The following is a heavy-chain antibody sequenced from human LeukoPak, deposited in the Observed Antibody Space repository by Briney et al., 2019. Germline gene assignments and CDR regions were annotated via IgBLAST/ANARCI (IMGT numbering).Heavy chain of an antibody. CDR2: ISASGDST. V-gene: IGHV3-23*01. Sequence: GGSLRLSCAASGFTFSNYVMSWVRQAPGKGLEWVSAISASGDSTYYADSVKGRFTISRDNSKNTLFLQMNTPRTTAVYYCAKGFNYGSGRYEYYQHWGQGTLVTVSS. D-gene: IGHD3-10*01. CDR3: AKGFNYGSGRYEYYQH. CDR1: GFTFSNYV. J-gene: IGHJ1*01.